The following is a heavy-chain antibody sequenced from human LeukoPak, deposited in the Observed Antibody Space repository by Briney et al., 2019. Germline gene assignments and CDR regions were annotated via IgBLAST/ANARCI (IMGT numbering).Heavy chain of an antibody. D-gene: IGHD3-22*01. CDR3: ARTYRYDSSGYYSLYY. V-gene: IGHV1-46*01. J-gene: IGHJ4*02. CDR2: INPSGGST. CDR1: GYTFTSYY. Sequence: VKVSCKASGYTFTSYYMHWVRQAPGQGLEWMGIINPSGGSTSYAQKFQGRVTMTRDTSTSTVYMELSSLRSEDTAVYYCARTYRYDSSGYYSLYYWGQGTLVTVSS.